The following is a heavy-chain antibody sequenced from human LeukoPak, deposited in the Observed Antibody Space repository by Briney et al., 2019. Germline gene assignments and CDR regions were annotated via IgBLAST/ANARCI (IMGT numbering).Heavy chain of an antibody. Sequence: PSETLSLTXTVSGGSISSYYWGWIRQPPGKGLEWIGYIYFSGSTNYNPSLKSRVTISVDTSKNQFSLKLSSVTAADTAVYYCARVRANYFDYWGQGTLVTVSS. J-gene: IGHJ4*02. V-gene: IGHV4-59*01. CDR3: ARVRANYFDY. CDR2: IYFSGST. CDR1: GGSISSYY.